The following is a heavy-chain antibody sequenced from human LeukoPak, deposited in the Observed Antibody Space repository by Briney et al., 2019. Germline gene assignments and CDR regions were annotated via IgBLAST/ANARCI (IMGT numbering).Heavy chain of an antibody. V-gene: IGHV4-4*07. D-gene: IGHD4-17*01. CDR2: ICTSGST. CDR1: GGSISGYF. CDR3: ARALKYDYDDLDAYDI. Sequence: SETLSLTCTVSGGSISGYFWGWIRQPAGKGLEWIGHICTSGSTIYNPSLKSRVTMSVDTSKNQFSLKLTSVTAADTAVYYCARALKYDYDDLDAYDIWGQGTMVTVSS. J-gene: IGHJ3*02.